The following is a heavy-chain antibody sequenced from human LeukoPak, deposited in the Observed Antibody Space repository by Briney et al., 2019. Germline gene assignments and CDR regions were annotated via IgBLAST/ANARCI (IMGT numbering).Heavy chain of an antibody. D-gene: IGHD2-2*01. CDR3: ARGCCSSTSCPNFDY. J-gene: IGHJ4*02. Sequence: PGGSLRLSCAASGFTFSSYSMNWVRQAPGKGLEWVSSISSSSSYIYYADSVKGRFTISRDNAKNSLYLQMNSLRAEDTAVYYCARGCCSSTSCPNFDYWGQGTLVTVSS. CDR2: ISSSSSYI. V-gene: IGHV3-21*01. CDR1: GFTFSSYS.